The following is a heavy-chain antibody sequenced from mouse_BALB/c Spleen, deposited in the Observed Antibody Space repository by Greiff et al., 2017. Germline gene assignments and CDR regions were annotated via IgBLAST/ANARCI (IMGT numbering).Heavy chain of an antibody. CDR1: GFTFSSYT. D-gene: IGHD1-1*01. J-gene: IGHJ2*01. CDR2: ISNGGGST. V-gene: IGHV5-12-2*01. Sequence: EVMLVESGGGLVQPGGSLKLSCAASGFTFSSYTMSWVRQTPEKRLEWVAYISNGGGSTFYPDTVKGRFTIFRDNAKNTLYLQMSSLKSEDTAMYYCARQGYGSSYEDYFDYWGQGTTLTVSS. CDR3: ARQGYGSSYEDYFDY.